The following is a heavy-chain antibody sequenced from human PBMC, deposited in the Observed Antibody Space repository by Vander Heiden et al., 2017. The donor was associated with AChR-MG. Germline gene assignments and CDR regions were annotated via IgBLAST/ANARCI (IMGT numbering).Heavy chain of an antibody. J-gene: IGHJ4*02. CDR3: ARSARGYYDFWSGYYPFDY. D-gene: IGHD3-3*01. CDR1: GGSISSGGYY. CDR2: IYYSGST. Sequence: QVQLQESGPGLVKPSQTLSLTCTVSGGSISSGGYYWSWIRHHPGKGLEWIGYIYYSGSTYYNPSVKSRVTISVDTSKNQFSLKLSSVTAADTAVYYCARSARGYYDFWSGYYPFDYWGQGTLVTVSS. V-gene: IGHV4-31*03.